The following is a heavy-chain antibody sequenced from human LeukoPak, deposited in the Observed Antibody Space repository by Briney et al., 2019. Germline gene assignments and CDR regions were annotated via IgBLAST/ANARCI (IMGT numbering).Heavy chain of an antibody. CDR1: GGSFSGYY. V-gene: IGHV4-34*01. CDR3: ARHKYYYDSSGYYSPYYYFDY. CDR2: INHSGST. Sequence: SETLSLTCAVYGGSFSGYYWSCIRQPPGKGLEWIGEINHSGSTNYNPSLKSRVTISVDTSKSQFSLKLRSVTAADTAVYYCARHKYYYDSSGYYSPYYYFDYWGQGTLVTVSS. J-gene: IGHJ4*02. D-gene: IGHD3-22*01.